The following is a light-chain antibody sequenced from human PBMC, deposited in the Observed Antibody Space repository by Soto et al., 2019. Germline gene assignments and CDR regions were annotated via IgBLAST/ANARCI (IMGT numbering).Light chain of an antibody. V-gene: IGLV3-21*02. J-gene: IGLJ2*01. CDR1: NIGGKS. CDR2: NDF. Sequence: SYELTQPPSVSVAPGQTASMTCGGNNIGGKSVHWYQQKPGQAPVLVVYNDFDRPSEIPERFSGSNSGNTATLTISRVEAGDEADYYCQVWDSSSDHVVFGGGTKVTVL. CDR3: QVWDSSSDHVV.